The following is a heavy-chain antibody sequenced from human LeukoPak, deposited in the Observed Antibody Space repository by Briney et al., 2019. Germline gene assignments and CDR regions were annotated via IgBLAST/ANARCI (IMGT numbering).Heavy chain of an antibody. CDR2: IYHSGST. D-gene: IGHD5-24*01. J-gene: IGHJ4*02. V-gene: IGHV4-4*02. Sequence: PSETLSLTCAVSGGSISSSNWWSWVRQPPGKGLEWIGEIYHSGSTNYNPSLKSRVTISVDTSKNQFSLKLSSVTAADTAVYYCARRGRWLQSPVGYWGQGTLVTVSS. CDR1: GGSISSSNW. CDR3: ARRGRWLQSPVGY.